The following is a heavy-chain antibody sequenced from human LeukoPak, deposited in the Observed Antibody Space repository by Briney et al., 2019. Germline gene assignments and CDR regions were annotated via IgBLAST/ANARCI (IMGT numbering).Heavy chain of an antibody. Sequence: GGSLRLSCVASGFTFSSYAMSWVRQAPGKGLEWVSAISGSGGSTYYADSVKGRFTISRDNSKNTLYLQMNSLRAEDTAVYYCAKDVHLVYSSSWYLAWGQGTMVTVSS. V-gene: IGHV3-23*01. CDR2: ISGSGGST. D-gene: IGHD6-13*01. CDR1: GFTFSSYA. CDR3: AKDVHLVYSSSWYLA. J-gene: IGHJ3*01.